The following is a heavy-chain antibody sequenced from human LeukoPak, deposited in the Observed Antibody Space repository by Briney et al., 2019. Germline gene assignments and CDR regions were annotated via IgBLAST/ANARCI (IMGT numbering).Heavy chain of an antibody. J-gene: IGHJ4*02. D-gene: IGHD1-26*01. CDR3: AKDRLSRHSGTCPDY. CDR1: GFSFSSYG. V-gene: IGHV3-30*18. Sequence: GGSLRLSCAASGFSFSSYGMHWVRQAPGKGLEWVAVISFDGNDKYYADSVRGRFTISRDTSKNTLYVQLNSLRAEDTAVYYCAKDRLSRHSGTCPDYWGQGTLVTVSS. CDR2: ISFDGNDK.